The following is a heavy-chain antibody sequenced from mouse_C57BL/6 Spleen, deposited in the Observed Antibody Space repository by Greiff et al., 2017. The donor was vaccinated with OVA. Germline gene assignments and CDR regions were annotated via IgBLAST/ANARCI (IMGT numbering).Heavy chain of an antibody. CDR2: IYPGSGNT. CDR1: GYSFTSYY. Sequence: VQRVESGPELVKPGASVKISCKASGYSFTSYYIHWVKQRPGQGLEWIGWIYPGSGNTKYNEKFKGKATLTADTSSSTAYMQLSSLTSEDSAVYYCARKTGTDYWGQGTSVTVSS. J-gene: IGHJ4*01. CDR3: ARKTGTDY. D-gene: IGHD4-1*01. V-gene: IGHV1-66*01.